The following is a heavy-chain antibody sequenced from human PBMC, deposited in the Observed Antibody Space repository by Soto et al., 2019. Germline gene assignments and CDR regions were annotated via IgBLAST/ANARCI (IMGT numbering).Heavy chain of an antibody. CDR2: IWYDGSNK. V-gene: IGHV3-33*01. CDR3: ARGRCSSTSCYAFDI. J-gene: IGHJ3*02. D-gene: IGHD2-2*01. CDR1: GFTFSSYG. Sequence: SLRLSCAASGFTFSSYGMHWVRQAPGKGLEWVAVIWYDGSNKYYADSVKGRFTISRDNSKNTLYLQMNTVSAADTAVYYCARGRCSSTSCYAFDIWGQGTMVTVSS.